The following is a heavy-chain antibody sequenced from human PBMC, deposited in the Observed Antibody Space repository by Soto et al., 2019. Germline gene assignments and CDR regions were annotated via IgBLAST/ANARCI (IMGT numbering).Heavy chain of an antibody. CDR3: ARDRKRFGEDHYYYYYGMDV. Sequence: SETLSLTRPVSGDSISGYYSNWIRQPPGRGLEWIGYINYSGSTNYNPSLKSRVTISVDTSKNQFSLKLSSVTAEDTAVYYCARDRKRFGEDHYYYYYGMDVWGQGTTVTVSS. J-gene: IGHJ6*02. CDR1: GDSISGYY. D-gene: IGHD3-10*01. CDR2: INYSGST. V-gene: IGHV4-59*12.